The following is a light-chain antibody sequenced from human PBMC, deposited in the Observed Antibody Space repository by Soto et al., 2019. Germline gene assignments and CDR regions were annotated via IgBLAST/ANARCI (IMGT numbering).Light chain of an antibody. CDR3: SSYTSSSTPFV. J-gene: IGLJ1*01. V-gene: IGLV2-14*01. CDR2: EVS. CDR1: SSDVGGYNY. Sequence: QSVLTQPASVSGSPGQSITISCTGSSSDVGGYNYVSWYRQHPGKAPQLMIYEVSNRPSGLSNRFSGSKSGNTASLTISGLQDEDEADYYCSSYTSSSTPFVFGTGTKVTVL.